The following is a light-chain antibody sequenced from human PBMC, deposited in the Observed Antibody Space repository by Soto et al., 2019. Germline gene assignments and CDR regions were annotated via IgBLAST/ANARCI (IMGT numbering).Light chain of an antibody. CDR1: SSDVGGYNY. Sequence: QSALAQPRSVSGSPGQSVTISCTGTSSDVGGYNYVSWYQQHPGKAPKLMLYDVSKRPSGVPDRFSGSKSGNTASLTISGLQAEDEADYYCCSYAGSYVYVFGTGTKVTV. CDR2: DVS. CDR3: CSYAGSYVYV. V-gene: IGLV2-11*01. J-gene: IGLJ1*01.